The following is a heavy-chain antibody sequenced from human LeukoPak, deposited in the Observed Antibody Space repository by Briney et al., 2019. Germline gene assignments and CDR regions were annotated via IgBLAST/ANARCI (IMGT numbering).Heavy chain of an antibody. D-gene: IGHD6-19*01. CDR1: GFTFSSYV. CDR2: ISDSGGDT. V-gene: IGHV3-23*01. Sequence: AGGSLRLSCAASGFTFSSYVMSWVRRAPGKGLEWVSSISDSGGDTYYADSVKGRFTISRDNSKSTLYLQMNSLRAEDTAVYYCAKATSGWDYYYYMDVWGKGTTVTVSS. J-gene: IGHJ6*03. CDR3: AKATSGWDYYYYMDV.